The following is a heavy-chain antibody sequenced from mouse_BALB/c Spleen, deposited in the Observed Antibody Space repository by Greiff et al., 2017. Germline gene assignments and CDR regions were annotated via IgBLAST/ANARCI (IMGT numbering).Heavy chain of an antibody. J-gene: IGHJ4*01. CDR2: ISCYNGAT. D-gene: IGHD1-1*01. CDR1: GYSFTGYY. V-gene: IGHV1S34*01. CDR3: ARGTTVVATDYAMDY. Sequence: LVKTGASVKISCKASGYSFTGYYMHWVKQSHGKSLEWIGYISCYNGATSYNQKFKGKATFTVDTSSSTAYMQLKSLTSEDSAVYYCARGTTVVATDYAMDYWGQGTSVTVSS.